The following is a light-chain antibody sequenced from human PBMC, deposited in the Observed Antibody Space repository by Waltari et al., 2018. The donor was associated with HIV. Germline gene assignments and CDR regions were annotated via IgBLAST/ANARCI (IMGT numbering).Light chain of an antibody. CDR3: QQYNSYPYT. Sequence: DIQMTQSPSTLSVSVGDRVTITCRASQSISSWLAWYQQKPGKAPKLLSYKASSLESGVPSRFSGSGSGTEFTRTSSSLQPDDVATYYCQQYNSYPYTFGQGTKLEIK. V-gene: IGKV1-5*03. CDR1: QSISSW. J-gene: IGKJ2*01. CDR2: KAS.